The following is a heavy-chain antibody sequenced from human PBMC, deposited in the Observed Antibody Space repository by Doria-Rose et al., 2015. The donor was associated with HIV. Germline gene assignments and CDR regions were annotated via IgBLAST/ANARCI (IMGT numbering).Heavy chain of an antibody. Sequence: QITLKESGPVLVKPTETLTLTCTVSGVSLSSPGMGVSWIRQPPGKALEWLANIFSDDVRSYKTSLKSRLTISRGTSKSQVVLTMTDVDPVDTATYYCARIKSSRWYHKYNFDFWGQGTLVIVSA. J-gene: IGHJ4*02. V-gene: IGHV2-26*01. CDR3: ARIKSSRWYHKYNFDF. D-gene: IGHD6-13*01. CDR2: IFSDDVR. CDR1: GVSLSSPGMG.